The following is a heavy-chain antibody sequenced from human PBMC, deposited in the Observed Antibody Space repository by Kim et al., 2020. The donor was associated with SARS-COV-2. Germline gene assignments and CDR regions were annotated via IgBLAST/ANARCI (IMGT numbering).Heavy chain of an antibody. CDR1: GFSFNNYA. D-gene: IGHD3-16*01. CDR3: VKHDGNCYAGTCFPKFFLDY. CDR2: ISSVGDSA. V-gene: IGHV3-64D*08. J-gene: IGHJ4*02. Sequence: GGSLRLSCSASGFSFNNYAMHWVRQAPGKGLEYVSSISSVGDSAFYADSVEGRFTVSRDNSRNTLFLQMTDVTPEDTALYYCVKHDGNCYAGTCFPKFFLDYWGQGTLVIVSS.